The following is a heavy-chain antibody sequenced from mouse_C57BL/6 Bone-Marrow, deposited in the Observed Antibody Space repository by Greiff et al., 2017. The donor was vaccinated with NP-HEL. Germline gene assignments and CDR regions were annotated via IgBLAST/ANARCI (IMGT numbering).Heavy chain of an antibody. CDR2: IYPRDGST. CDR3: ARSTGRPHPHYYYGRNYAMDY. J-gene: IGHJ4*01. Sequence: QVQLQQSGPELVKPGASVKLSCKASGYTFTSYDINWVKQRPGQGLEWIGWIYPRDGSTNYNEKFKSKATLTVDTSSSTAYMQLSSLTSEDSAVYYCARSTGRPHPHYYYGRNYAMDYWGQGTSVTVSS. V-gene: IGHV1-85*01. D-gene: IGHD1-1*01. CDR1: GYTFTSYD.